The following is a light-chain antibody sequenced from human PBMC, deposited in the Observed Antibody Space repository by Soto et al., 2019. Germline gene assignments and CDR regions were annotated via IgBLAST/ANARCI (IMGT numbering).Light chain of an antibody. CDR1: SSDVGGYDY. V-gene: IGLV2-14*01. CDR3: SSYTTSSILVV. Sequence: QSALTQPASVSGSPGQSITISCTGTSSDVGGYDYVPWYKQHPGRAPKLMIYDVSNRPSGVSNRFSGSKSGNTASLTISGLQPEDEADYYCSSYTTSSILVVFGGGTKLTVL. J-gene: IGLJ2*01. CDR2: DVS.